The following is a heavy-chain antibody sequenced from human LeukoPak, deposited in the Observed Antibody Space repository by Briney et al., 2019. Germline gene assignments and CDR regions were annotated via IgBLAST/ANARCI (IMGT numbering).Heavy chain of an antibody. Sequence: GASVKVSCKASGYTFTGYYIQWVRQAPGQGLEWMGWINPHSGGTNYAQEFQGRVTMTRDTSISTANMELSSLRPDDTAVYSCARGVTARGFYYYMDIWGNGTTATISS. V-gene: IGHV1-2*02. CDR1: GYTFTGYY. D-gene: IGHD2-21*02. CDR2: INPHSGGT. CDR3: ARGVTARGFYYYMDI. J-gene: IGHJ6*03.